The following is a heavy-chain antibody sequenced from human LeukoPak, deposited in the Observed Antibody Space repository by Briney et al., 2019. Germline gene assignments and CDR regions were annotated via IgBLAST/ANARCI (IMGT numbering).Heavy chain of an antibody. D-gene: IGHD6-19*01. V-gene: IGHV1-46*01. CDR2: ISPSGGST. Sequence: ASVKVSCKASGYTFTSYYMHWVRQAPGQGLEWMGIISPSGGSTSYAQKFQGRVTMTRDTSTSTVYMELSSLRSEDTAVYYCARTAVAGNFDYWGQGTLVTVSS. J-gene: IGHJ4*02. CDR1: GYTFTSYY. CDR3: ARTAVAGNFDY.